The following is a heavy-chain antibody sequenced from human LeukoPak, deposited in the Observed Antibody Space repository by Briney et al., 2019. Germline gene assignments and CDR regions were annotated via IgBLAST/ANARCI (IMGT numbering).Heavy chain of an antibody. V-gene: IGHV3-21*01. D-gene: IGHD6-19*01. Sequence: GGSLRLSCAASGFTFSSYSMNWVRQAPGKGLEWVSSISSSSSYIYYADSVKGRFTISRDNAKNSLYLQMNSLSAEDTAVYYCARGVTLGLVYYYYYGMDVWGKGTTVTVSS. CDR1: GFTFSSYS. CDR3: ARGVTLGLVYYYYYGMDV. J-gene: IGHJ6*04. CDR2: ISSSSSYI.